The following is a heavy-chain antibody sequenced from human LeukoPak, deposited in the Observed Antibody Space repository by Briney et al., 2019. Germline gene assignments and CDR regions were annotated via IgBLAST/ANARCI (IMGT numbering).Heavy chain of an antibody. CDR2: INHSGST. V-gene: IGHV4-34*01. D-gene: IGHD3-16*01. CDR1: GGSFSGYY. CDR3: ARGGRGSYT. J-gene: IGHJ5*02. Sequence: PSETLSLTCAVYGGSFSGYYWSWIRQPPGKGLEWIGEINHSGSTNYNPSLKSRVTISVDTSKNQFSLKLSSVTAVDTAVYCCARGGRGSYTWGQGTLVTVSS.